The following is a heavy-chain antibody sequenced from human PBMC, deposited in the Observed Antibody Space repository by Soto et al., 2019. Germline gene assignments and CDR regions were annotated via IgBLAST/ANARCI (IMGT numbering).Heavy chain of an antibody. CDR3: TRDQILGYCSSATCYLPSNLAKQVDS. V-gene: IGHV3-74*01. J-gene: IGHJ4*02. Sequence: EVQLVESGGGLVQPGGSLRLSCEASGFSLSSYWMHWVRQAPGKGLVWVSRINSDAGSTSYADSVKGRFTISRDNAKNTLYLQMNRLRAEDTAVYYCTRDQILGYCSSATCYLPSNLAKQVDSWGQGTLVTVSS. CDR1: GFSLSSYW. CDR2: INSDAGST. D-gene: IGHD2-2*01.